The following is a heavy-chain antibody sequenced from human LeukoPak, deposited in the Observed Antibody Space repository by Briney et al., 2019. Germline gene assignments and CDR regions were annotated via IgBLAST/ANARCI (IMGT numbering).Heavy chain of an antibody. J-gene: IGHJ6*03. CDR3: ASCERGYSYGYDYYYHMDV. V-gene: IGHV4-59*01. CDR2: IYYSGST. CDR1: GGSISSYY. D-gene: IGHD5-18*01. Sequence: SETLSLTCTVSGGSISSYYWSWVRQPPGKGLEWIGYIYYSGSTNYNPSLKSRVTISVDTSKNQFSLKLSSVTAADTAVYYCASCERGYSYGYDYYYHMDVWGKGTTVTVSS.